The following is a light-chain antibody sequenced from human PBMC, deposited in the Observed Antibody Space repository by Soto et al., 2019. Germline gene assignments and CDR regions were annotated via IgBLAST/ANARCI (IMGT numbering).Light chain of an antibody. V-gene: IGLV2-11*01. CDR2: DVS. Sequence: QSALTQPRSVSGYPGQSVTISCTGTSSDVGGYNYVSLYQQHPGKAPKLMIYDVSKRPSGVPDRFSGSKSGNTASLTISGLQAEDEADYYCCSYAGSYTYVFGTGTKVTVL. CDR1: SSDVGGYNY. J-gene: IGLJ1*01. CDR3: CSYAGSYTYV.